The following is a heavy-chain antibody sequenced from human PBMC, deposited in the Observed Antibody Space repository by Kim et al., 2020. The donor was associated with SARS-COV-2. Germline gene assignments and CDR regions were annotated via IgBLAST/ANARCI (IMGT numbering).Heavy chain of an antibody. V-gene: IGHV3-53*04. CDR2: IYSGGST. D-gene: IGHD5-18*01. CDR3: AREREDTAMATNDAFDI. Sequence: WGSLRLSCAASGFTVSSNYMSWVRQAPGKGLEWVSVIYSGGSTYYADSVKGRFTISRHNSKNTLYLQMNSLRAEDTAVYYCAREREDTAMATNDAFDIWGQGTMVTVSS. J-gene: IGHJ3*02. CDR1: GFTVSSNY.